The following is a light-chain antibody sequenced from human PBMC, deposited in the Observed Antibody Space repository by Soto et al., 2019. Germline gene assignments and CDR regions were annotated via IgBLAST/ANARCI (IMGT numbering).Light chain of an antibody. Sequence: IQMTQSPSSFSASTGDRVTITCRASQGISSYLAWYQQKPGKAPKLLIYAASTLQSGVPSRFSGSGSGTDFTLTISCLQSEDLATYYCQQYYSYPLTFGGGTKVDIK. CDR1: QGISSY. CDR2: AAS. CDR3: QQYYSYPLT. V-gene: IGKV1-8*01. J-gene: IGKJ4*01.